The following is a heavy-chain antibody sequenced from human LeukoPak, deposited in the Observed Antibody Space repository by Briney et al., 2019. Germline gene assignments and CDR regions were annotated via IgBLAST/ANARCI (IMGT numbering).Heavy chain of an antibody. CDR1: GLTFSNYW. CDR2: IKHDGSEK. J-gene: IGHJ5*02. Sequence: GGSLRLSCAASGLTFSNYWMSWVRQGPGKGLEWVANIKHDGSEKYYIDSVKGRFTISRDNAKNSVYLQMNRLRAEDTAVYYRAYSSSWYWFDPWGQGTLVTVSS. CDR3: AYSSSWYWFDP. V-gene: IGHV3-7*01. D-gene: IGHD6-13*01.